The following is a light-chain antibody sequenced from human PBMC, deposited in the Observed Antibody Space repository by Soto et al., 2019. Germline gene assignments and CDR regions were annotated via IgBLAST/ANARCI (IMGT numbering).Light chain of an antibody. CDR3: AAWDDSLNGRV. Sequence: QSVLTQPPSASGTPGQRVTISCSGSSSNIGSNFVYWYQQFPGTAPKLLIYRNNQRPSGVPDRFSGSKSGTSASLAISGLPSEDEADYYCAAWDDSLNGRVFGTGTKVTVL. V-gene: IGLV1-47*01. CDR2: RNN. J-gene: IGLJ1*01. CDR1: SSNIGSNF.